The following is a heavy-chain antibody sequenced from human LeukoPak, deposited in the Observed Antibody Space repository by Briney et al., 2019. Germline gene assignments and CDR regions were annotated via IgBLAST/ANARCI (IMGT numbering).Heavy chain of an antibody. CDR3: AKRIGVAGSGVGFGFGN. V-gene: IGHV3-23*01. Sequence: PGGSLRLSCAASGFTFNNYGMNWVRQAPGKGLEWVSVISASGGSTYYADSVKGRFTISRDNSKNTLYLQINSLRVEDTAVYYCAKRIGVAGSGVGFGFGNWGQGTLVTVSS. CDR2: ISASGGST. J-gene: IGHJ4*02. CDR1: GFTFNNYG. D-gene: IGHD6-13*01.